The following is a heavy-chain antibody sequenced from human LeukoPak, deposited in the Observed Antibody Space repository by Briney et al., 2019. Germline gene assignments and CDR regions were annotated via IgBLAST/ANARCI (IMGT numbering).Heavy chain of an antibody. CDR3: ARSTRYNWNDDY. CDR1: GYTFTVYY. V-gene: IGHV1-2*02. J-gene: IGHJ4*02. CDR2: INPNSGGT. D-gene: IGHD1-1*01. Sequence: ASVKVSCKASGYTFTVYYMHWVRQAPGQGRECMGWINPNSGGTNYAQKFQGRVTMTRDTSISTAYMELSRLRSDDTAVYYCARSTRYNWNDDYWGQGTLVTVSS.